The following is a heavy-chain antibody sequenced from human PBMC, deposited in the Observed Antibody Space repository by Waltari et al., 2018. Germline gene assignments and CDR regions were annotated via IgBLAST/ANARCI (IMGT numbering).Heavy chain of an antibody. CDR1: GFPFRNFA. V-gene: IGHV3-23*01. D-gene: IGHD2-2*01. Sequence: EVQLLESGGGLVQPGGSLRLSCAASGFPFRNFAMAWVRQVPGDGWGLVSFFRASGGGTDYAASLQVRLSISRDNAKHTVSLPVNGLRAEDTATYYCAKYGELGYCNSVSCHGFESWGQGTLVSVSS. CDR2: FRASGGGT. CDR3: AKYGELGYCNSVSCHGFES. J-gene: IGHJ4*02.